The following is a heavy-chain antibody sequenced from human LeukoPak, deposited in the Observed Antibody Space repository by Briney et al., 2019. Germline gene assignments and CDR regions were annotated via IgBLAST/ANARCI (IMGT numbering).Heavy chain of an antibody. V-gene: IGHV3-74*01. CDR3: ARGGQTADFDY. Sequence: GGSLRLSCAASGFTFSSYWMHWVRQAPGKGLVWFSRINSDGSSTSYADSVKGRFTISRDNAKNTLYLQMNSLRAEDTAVYYCARGGQTADFDYWGQGTLVTVSS. J-gene: IGHJ4*02. D-gene: IGHD1-14*01. CDR2: INSDGSST. CDR1: GFTFSSYW.